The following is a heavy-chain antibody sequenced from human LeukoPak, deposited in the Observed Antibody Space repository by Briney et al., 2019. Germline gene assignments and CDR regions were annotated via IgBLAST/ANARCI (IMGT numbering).Heavy chain of an antibody. V-gene: IGHV4-38-2*02. CDR2: IYHSGST. Sequence: SETLSLTCTVSGYSISSGYYWGWIRQPPGKGLEWIGSIYHSGSTYYNPSLKSRVTISVDTSKNQFPLKLSSVTAADTAVYYCARDRGTYYYDSSGYYSWGQGTLVTVSS. CDR3: ARDRGTYYYDSSGYYS. D-gene: IGHD3-22*01. CDR1: GYSISSGYY. J-gene: IGHJ4*02.